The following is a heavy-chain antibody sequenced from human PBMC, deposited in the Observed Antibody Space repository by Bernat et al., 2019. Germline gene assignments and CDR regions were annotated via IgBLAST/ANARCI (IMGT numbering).Heavy chain of an antibody. Sequence: QVQLQQWGAGLLKPSETLSLTCAVYGGSFSGYYWSWIRQPPGKGLEWIGEINHSGSTNYNPSLKSRVTISVDTSKNQFSLKLSSVTAADTAVYYCARGRPNRPRYYYGSGSYYTPYYFDYWGQGTLVTVSS. CDR2: INHSGST. CDR3: ARGRPNRPRYYYGSGSYYTPYYFDY. V-gene: IGHV4-34*01. J-gene: IGHJ4*02. CDR1: GGSFSGYY. D-gene: IGHD3-10*01.